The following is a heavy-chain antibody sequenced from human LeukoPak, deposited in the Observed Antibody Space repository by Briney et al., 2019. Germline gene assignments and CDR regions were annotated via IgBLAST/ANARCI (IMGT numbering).Heavy chain of an antibody. CDR2: IYYSGST. V-gene: IGHV4-59*01. J-gene: IGHJ4*02. CDR3: AGLLAAAGSIDY. Sequence: PSETLSLTCTVSGGSISSYYWSWIRQPPGKGLEWIGYIYYSGSTNYNPSLKSRVTMSVDTSKNQFSLKLSSVTAADTAVYYCAGLLAAAGSIDYWGQGTLVTVSS. CDR1: GGSISSYY. D-gene: IGHD6-13*01.